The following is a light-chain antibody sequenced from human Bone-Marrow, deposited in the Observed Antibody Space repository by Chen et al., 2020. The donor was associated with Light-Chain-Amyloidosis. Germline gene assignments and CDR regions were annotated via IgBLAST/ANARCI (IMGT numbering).Light chain of an antibody. J-gene: IGLJ3*02. Sequence: SYVLTQPSSLSAAPGQTATIACGGNNIGSTSVHWCQQTPGQAPLLVVYDDSDRPSGIPERLSGSNSGNTATLTISRVEAGDEADYYCQVWDRSSDRPVFGGGTKLTVL. CDR2: DDS. V-gene: IGLV3-21*02. CDR3: QVWDRSSDRPV. CDR1: NIGSTS.